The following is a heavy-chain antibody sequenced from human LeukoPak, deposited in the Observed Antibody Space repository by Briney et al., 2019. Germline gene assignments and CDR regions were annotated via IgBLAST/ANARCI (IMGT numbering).Heavy chain of an antibody. CDR3: ARVATALSFDY. V-gene: IGHV3-30*04. Sequence: PGRSLRLSCAASGFTFSSYAMHWVRQAPGKGLEWVAVISYDGSNKYYADSVKGRFTISRDNSKNTLYLQMNSLRAEDTAVYYCARVATALSFDYWGQGTLVTVSS. J-gene: IGHJ4*02. CDR2: ISYDGSNK. CDR1: GFTFSSYA. D-gene: IGHD5-12*01.